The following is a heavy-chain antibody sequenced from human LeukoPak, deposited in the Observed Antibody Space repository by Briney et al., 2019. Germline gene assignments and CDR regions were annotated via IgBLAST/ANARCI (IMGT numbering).Heavy chain of an antibody. CDR3: ARAGGYCSSTSCSSFDP. D-gene: IGHD2-2*01. CDR2: IIPIFGTA. V-gene: IGHV1-69*05. Sequence: ASVTVSFTSSVGTFTIYAISWVRQAPGQGREWMGGIIPIFGTANYAHKFQGRVTITTDESTSTAYMELSSLRAEDTGVYYCARAGGYCSSTSCSSFDPWGQGTLVTVSS. CDR1: VGTFTIYA. J-gene: IGHJ5*02.